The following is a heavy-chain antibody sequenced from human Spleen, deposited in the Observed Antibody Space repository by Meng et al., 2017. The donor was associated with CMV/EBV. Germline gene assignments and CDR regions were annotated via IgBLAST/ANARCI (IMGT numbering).Heavy chain of an antibody. D-gene: IGHD3/OR15-3a*01. V-gene: IGHV4-61*01. CDR2: FFYDGTA. CDR1: VRSGSYY. J-gene: IGHJ5*02. Sequence: VRSGSYYWTWIRQPPGKGLEWIGNFFYDGTANYNPSLKSRVTISVDPSMNQFSLKVTSVTAADTAVYYCVRDLVSRVDFLNWLDPWGQGILVTVSS. CDR3: VRDLVSRVDFLNWLDP.